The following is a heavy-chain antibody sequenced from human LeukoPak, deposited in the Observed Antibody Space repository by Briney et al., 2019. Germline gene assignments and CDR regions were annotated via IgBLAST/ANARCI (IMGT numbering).Heavy chain of an antibody. CDR3: ATYGVVVGATDY. Sequence: PGGSLRLSCAASGFTFSSYAMHWVRQAPGKGLEWVAVISYDGSNKYYADSVKGRFTISRDNSKNTLYLQMNSLRAEDTAVYYCATYGVVVGATDYWGQGTLVTVSS. CDR1: GFTFSSYA. D-gene: IGHD2-15*01. J-gene: IGHJ4*02. CDR2: ISYDGSNK. V-gene: IGHV3-30-3*01.